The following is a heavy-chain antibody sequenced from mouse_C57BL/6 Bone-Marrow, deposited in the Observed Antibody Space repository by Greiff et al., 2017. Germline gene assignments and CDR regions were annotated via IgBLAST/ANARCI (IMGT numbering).Heavy chain of an antibody. V-gene: IGHV1-64*01. CDR1: GYTFTNYW. CDR2: MHPNGGSP. CDR3: ACSCECDDYAMDY. J-gene: IGHJ4*01. D-gene: IGHD6-1*01. Sequence: QVQLQQPGAELVKPGASVKLSCKASGYTFTNYWMHWVKQRPGQGLEWIGMMHPNGGSPDYNEKFKSEATLSVDKSSSTAYMEISSLTSEDAAVSSCACSCECDDYAMDYWGQGTAVTVSA.